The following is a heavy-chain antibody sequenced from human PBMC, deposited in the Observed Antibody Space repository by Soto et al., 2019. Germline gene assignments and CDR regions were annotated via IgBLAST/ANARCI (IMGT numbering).Heavy chain of an antibody. CDR1: GFTFSDYY. Sequence: GGSLRLSCAASGFTFSDYYMRWIRQAPGKGLEWVSYISSSGSTIYYADSVKGRFTISRDNAKNSLYLQMNSLRAVDTAVYYCARDAEYSGYDFFDYWGQGTLVTSPQ. J-gene: IGHJ4*02. CDR2: ISSSGSTI. CDR3: ARDAEYSGYDFFDY. D-gene: IGHD5-12*01. V-gene: IGHV3-11*01.